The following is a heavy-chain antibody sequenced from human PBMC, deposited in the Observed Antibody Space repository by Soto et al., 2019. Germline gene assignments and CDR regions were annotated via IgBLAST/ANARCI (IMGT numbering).Heavy chain of an antibody. J-gene: IGHJ5*02. CDR3: ARDRSYSSGWYRFDP. Sequence: QVQLVQSGAEVKKPGSSVKVSCKASGGTFSSYAISWVRQAPGQGLEWMGGIIPIFGTANYAQKFQGRVTITADESTSTADMELSSLRAGDTAVYYCARDRSYSSGWYRFDPWGQGTLVTVSS. CDR2: IIPIFGTA. CDR1: GGTFSSYA. D-gene: IGHD6-19*01. V-gene: IGHV1-69*12.